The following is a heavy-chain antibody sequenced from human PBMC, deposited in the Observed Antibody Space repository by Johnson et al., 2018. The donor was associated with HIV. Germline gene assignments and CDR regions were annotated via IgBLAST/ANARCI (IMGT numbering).Heavy chain of an antibody. V-gene: IGHV3-66*02. J-gene: IGHJ3*02. CDR3: AMLFLHAFDI. Sequence: VQLVESGGGLVQPGGSLRLSCAASGFTVSSNYMSWVRKAPGKGLEWVSIIYSGGSTYYADSVKGRFTISRDNSKNTLYLQMNSLRPEDTAVYYCAMLFLHAFDIWGQGTMVTVSS. D-gene: IGHD3-10*01. CDR2: IYSGGST. CDR1: GFTVSSNY.